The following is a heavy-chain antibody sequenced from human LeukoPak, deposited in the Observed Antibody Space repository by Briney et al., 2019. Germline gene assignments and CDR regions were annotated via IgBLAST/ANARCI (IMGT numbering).Heavy chain of an antibody. V-gene: IGHV3-48*04. CDR1: GFTFSDYS. D-gene: IGHD3-3*01. CDR2: ISSTGTTI. Sequence: GGSLRLSCAASGFTFSDYSMNWVRQAPGKGLDWVPYISSTGTTIYYADSVKGRFTVSRDNAKNSLYLQMNSLRAEDTAVYYCAKALRSGYYLFDYWGQGTLVTVSS. CDR3: AKALRSGYYLFDY. J-gene: IGHJ4*02.